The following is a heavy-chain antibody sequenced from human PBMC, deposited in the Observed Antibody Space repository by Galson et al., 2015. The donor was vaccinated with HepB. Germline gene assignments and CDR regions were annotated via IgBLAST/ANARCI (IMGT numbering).Heavy chain of an antibody. CDR1: GYSFTRYW. V-gene: IGHV5-51*01. Sequence: QSGAEVKKPGESLKISCKGSGYSFTRYWIGWVRQMPGKGLEWMGIIYAGDSETRYSPSFQGQVTISADKSISTAYLQWSSLKASDTAIYYCARSSLAAGVTSDFWGQGTRVTVSS. D-gene: IGHD6-13*01. J-gene: IGHJ4*02. CDR3: ARSSLAAGVTSDF. CDR2: IYAGDSET.